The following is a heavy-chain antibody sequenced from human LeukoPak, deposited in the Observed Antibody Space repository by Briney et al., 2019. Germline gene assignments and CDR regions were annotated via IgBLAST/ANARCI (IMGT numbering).Heavy chain of an antibody. Sequence: PSETLSLTCGVSGGSITSYSYRAWGRQPPGKGLEWIGEGNLQGSTNYNPPLMGRVAISVNMSANHISLQMASVTAADTAVYYCAREGGPYRPLDYSGQGTLVTVSS. J-gene: IGHJ4*02. CDR1: GGSITSYSY. V-gene: IGHV4-4*02. CDR2: GNLQGST. CDR3: AREGGPYRPLDY.